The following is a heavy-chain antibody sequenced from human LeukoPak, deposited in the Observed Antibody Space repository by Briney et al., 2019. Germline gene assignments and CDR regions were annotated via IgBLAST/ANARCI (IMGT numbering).Heavy chain of an antibody. V-gene: IGHV3-74*01. D-gene: IGHD6-13*01. J-gene: IGHJ5*02. Sequence: GGSLRLSCAASGFTFSSYWMHWVRQAPGKGPVWVSRIYSDGSSTNYADSVKGRFTIPRDNSKNTLYLQMNSLRAEDTAIYYCAKRPGKAAAGPFDPWGQGTLVTVSS. CDR2: IYSDGSST. CDR3: AKRPGKAAAGPFDP. CDR1: GFTFSSYW.